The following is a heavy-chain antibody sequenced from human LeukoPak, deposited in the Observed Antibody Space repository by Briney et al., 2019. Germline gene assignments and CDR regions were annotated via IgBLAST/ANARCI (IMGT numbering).Heavy chain of an antibody. CDR2: IYYSGST. CDR3: ARGVVGATFRDGKYGFDP. D-gene: IGHD1-26*01. V-gene: IGHV4-59*01. CDR1: GGSISSYY. Sequence: PSETLSLTCTVSGGSISSYYWSWIRQPPGKGLEWIGYIYYSGSTNYNPSLKSRVTISVDTSKNQFSLKLSSVTAADTAVYYCARGVVGATFRDGKYGFDPWGQGTLVSVSS. J-gene: IGHJ5*02.